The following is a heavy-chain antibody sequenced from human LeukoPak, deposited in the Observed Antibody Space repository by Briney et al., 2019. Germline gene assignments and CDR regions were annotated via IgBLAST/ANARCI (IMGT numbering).Heavy chain of an antibody. V-gene: IGHV3-21*01. CDR2: ISSSSSYI. CDR1: GFTFSSYS. D-gene: IGHD1-26*01. J-gene: IGHJ6*03. Sequence: GGSLRLSCAASGFTFSSYSMNWVRQAPGKGLEWVSSISSSSSYIYYADSVKGRFTISRDNAKNSLYLQMNSLRAEDTAVYYCARATWDPNYYYYMDVRGKGTTVTISS. CDR3: ARATWDPNYYYYMDV.